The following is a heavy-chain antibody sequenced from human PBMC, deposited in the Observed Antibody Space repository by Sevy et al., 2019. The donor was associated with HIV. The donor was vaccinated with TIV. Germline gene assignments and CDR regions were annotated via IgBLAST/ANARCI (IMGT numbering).Heavy chain of an antibody. V-gene: IGHV3-33*01. CDR2: IWNEGSQK. Sequence: GGSLRLSCAASGFTFSSYAMHWVRQAPGKGLEWVGFIWNEGSQKYYADSVRGRFTFSRYNSKNTLILQVSSLRAEDTAVYYCARGRVGATTSYYFDYWGQGTLATVSS. J-gene: IGHJ4*02. CDR3: ARGRVGATTSYYFDY. D-gene: IGHD1-26*01. CDR1: GFTFSSYA.